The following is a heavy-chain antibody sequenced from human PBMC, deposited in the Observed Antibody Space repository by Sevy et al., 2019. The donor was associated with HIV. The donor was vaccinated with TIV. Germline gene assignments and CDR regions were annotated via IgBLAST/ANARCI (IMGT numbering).Heavy chain of an antibody. J-gene: IGHJ6*02. Sequence: ASVKVSCKASGYSFTDYYIHWVRQAPGQGLEWMAWINPNDGVTNYAQRFQGGVTVTRDTSISTAYMELRRLRSDDTAIYYCARLTTMPTSDLYGMDVWGQGTTVTVSS. CDR1: GYSFTDYY. CDR2: INPNDGVT. V-gene: IGHV1-2*02. CDR3: ARLTTMPTSDLYGMDV. D-gene: IGHD1-1*01.